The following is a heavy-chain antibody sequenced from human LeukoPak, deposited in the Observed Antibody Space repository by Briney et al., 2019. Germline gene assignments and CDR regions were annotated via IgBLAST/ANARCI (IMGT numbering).Heavy chain of an antibody. V-gene: IGHV1-8*01. CDR3: ASRNYYDSSGYYYVSWFDP. Sequence: GASVKVSCKASGYTFTSYDINWVRQATGQGLEWMGWINPNSANTRYAQKFQGRVTMTRNTSISTAYMELSSLRSEDTAVYYCASRNYYDSSGYYYVSWFDPWGQGTLVTVSS. CDR2: INPNSANT. D-gene: IGHD3-22*01. J-gene: IGHJ5*02. CDR1: GYTFTSYD.